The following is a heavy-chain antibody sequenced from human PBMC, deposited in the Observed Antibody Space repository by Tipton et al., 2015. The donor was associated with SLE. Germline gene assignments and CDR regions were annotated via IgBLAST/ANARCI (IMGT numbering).Heavy chain of an antibody. Sequence: TLSLTCAVSGYSISSGYYWGWIRQPPGKGLEWIGEINHSGSTNYNPSLKSRVTISVDTSKNQFSLKLSSVTAADTAVYYCARSDYGDYDYWGQGTLVTVSS. J-gene: IGHJ4*02. V-gene: IGHV4-38-2*01. CDR3: ARSDYGDYDY. CDR2: INHSGST. CDR1: GYSISSGYY. D-gene: IGHD4-17*01.